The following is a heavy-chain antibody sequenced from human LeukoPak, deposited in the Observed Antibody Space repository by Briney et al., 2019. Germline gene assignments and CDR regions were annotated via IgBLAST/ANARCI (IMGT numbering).Heavy chain of an antibody. CDR1: GFTFSSYA. CDR3: ALYYYGSGSPPRHYYYYYGMDV. J-gene: IGHJ6*04. V-gene: IGHV3-30*04. D-gene: IGHD3-10*01. Sequence: GGSLRLSCAASGFTFSSYAMHWVRQAPGKGLEWVAVISYDGSNKYYADSVKGRFTISRDNSKNTLYLQMNSLRAEDTAVYYCALYYYGSGSPPRHYYYYYGMDVWGKGTTVTVSS. CDR2: ISYDGSNK.